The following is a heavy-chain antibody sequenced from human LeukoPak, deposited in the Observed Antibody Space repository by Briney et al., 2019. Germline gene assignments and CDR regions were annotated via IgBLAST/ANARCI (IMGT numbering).Heavy chain of an antibody. J-gene: IGHJ6*03. Sequence: GASVKVSCKASGYTFTTYNINWVRQATGQGLEWMGWMNPNTGNTGYAQKFQGRVTMTRDTSISAAYMDLSSLSSEDTAVYYCARGFWGVDYHYLDVWGKGTTVIVSS. CDR3: ARGFWGVDYHYLDV. CDR1: GYTFTTYN. CDR2: MNPNTGNT. V-gene: IGHV1-8*01. D-gene: IGHD3-16*01.